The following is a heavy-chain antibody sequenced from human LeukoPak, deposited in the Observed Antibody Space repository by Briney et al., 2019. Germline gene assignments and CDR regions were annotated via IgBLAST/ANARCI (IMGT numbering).Heavy chain of an antibody. CDR1: GFSVSNNY. V-gene: IGHV3-66*01. Sequence: GGSLRFSCVVSGFSVSNNYVGWVRQAPGKGLEWVSVIYSGNTIKYADSVKGRFTISRDSSKNTVYLQMSSLRAEDTALYYCATIGTGDYRDDSWGQGTLVTVSS. CDR3: ATIGTGDYRDDS. J-gene: IGHJ5*01. D-gene: IGHD3/OR15-3a*01. CDR2: IYSGNTI.